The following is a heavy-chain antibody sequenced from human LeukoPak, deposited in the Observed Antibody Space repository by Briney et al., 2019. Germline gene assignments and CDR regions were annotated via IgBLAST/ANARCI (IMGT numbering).Heavy chain of an antibody. Sequence: PGGSLRLSCAASGFTFSTYAMHWVRQAPGKGLEWVSVISYNGGDKYYADSVKGRFTISRDNSKNTLFLQTNSLRPEDTALYYCVKASSSSPQYNWFDAWGQGTLVTVSS. V-gene: IGHV3-30*04. CDR2: ISYNGGDK. CDR3: VKASSSSPQYNWFDA. D-gene: IGHD6-6*01. J-gene: IGHJ5*02. CDR1: GFTFSTYA.